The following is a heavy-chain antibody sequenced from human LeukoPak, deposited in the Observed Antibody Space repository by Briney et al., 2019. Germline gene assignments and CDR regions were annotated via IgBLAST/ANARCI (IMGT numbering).Heavy chain of an antibody. CDR1: GFTFSSYW. Sequence: GGSLRLSCAASGFTFSSYWMSWVRQAPGKGLEWVANIKQDGSEKYYVDSVKGRFTISRDNAKNSLYLQMNSLRAEDTAVYYCARRGLEIVVVPAAIRVGVSGWFDPWGQGTLVTVSS. CDR2: IKQDGSEK. V-gene: IGHV3-7*01. J-gene: IGHJ5*02. CDR3: ARRGLEIVVVPAAIRVGVSGWFDP. D-gene: IGHD2-2*02.